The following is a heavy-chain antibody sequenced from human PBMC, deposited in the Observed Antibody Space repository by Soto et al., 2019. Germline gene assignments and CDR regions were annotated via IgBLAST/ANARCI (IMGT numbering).Heavy chain of an antibody. D-gene: IGHD2-15*01. CDR3: ARSQGGSSSLDIYYYYYYGMDV. CDR1: GGTFSSYA. CDR2: IIPIFGTA. Sequence: SVKVSCKAPGGTFSSYAISWVRQAPGQGLEWMGGIIPIFGTAKYAQKFQGRVTITADESTSTGYMELSSLRSEDTAVYYCARSQGGSSSLDIYYYYYYGMDVWGQGTTVTVS. V-gene: IGHV1-69*13. J-gene: IGHJ6*02.